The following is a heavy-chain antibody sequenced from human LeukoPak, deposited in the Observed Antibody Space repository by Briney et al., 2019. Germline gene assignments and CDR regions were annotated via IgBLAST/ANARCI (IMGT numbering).Heavy chain of an antibody. CDR2: IYSGGST. V-gene: IGHV3-66*01. CDR1: GFTVSSNY. Sequence: GGSLRLSCAVSGFTVSSNYMTWVRQAPGKGLEWVSVIYSGGSTYYADSVKDRFTISRDNSKKTVYLQMNSLSAEDTAVYYCARAERYCGGGTCSDRYWYFDLWGRGTLVTVSS. J-gene: IGHJ2*01. D-gene: IGHD2-15*01. CDR3: ARAERYCGGGTCSDRYWYFDL.